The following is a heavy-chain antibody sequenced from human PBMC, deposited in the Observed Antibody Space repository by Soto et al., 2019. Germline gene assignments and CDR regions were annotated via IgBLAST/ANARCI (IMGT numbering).Heavy chain of an antibody. J-gene: IGHJ6*02. CDR3: SRYGSVRRGYYFYGLDV. D-gene: IGHD3-10*01. CDR1: GGSFSGHY. CDR2: INDSGST. V-gene: IGHV4-34*01. Sequence: QVHLQQWGAGLLKPSETLSLTCAVYGGSFSGHYWSWIRQPPGKGLEWIGEINDSGSTNYNPSLKSRVTISVDTSNNQFSLQLSSVTAADTAVYYCSRYGSVRRGYYFYGLDVWGQGTTVTVSS.